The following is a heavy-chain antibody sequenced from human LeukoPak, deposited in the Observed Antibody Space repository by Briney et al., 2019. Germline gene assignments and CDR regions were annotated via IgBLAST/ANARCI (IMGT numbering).Heavy chain of an antibody. CDR3: ARDRGDSSGYYPLYYFDY. J-gene: IGHJ4*02. D-gene: IGHD3-22*01. CDR1: GFTFSSYA. Sequence: GRSLRLSCAASGFTFSSYAMHWVRQAPGKGLEWVAVIWYDGSNKYYADSVKGRFTISRDNSKNTLYLQMNSLRAEDTAVYYCARDRGDSSGYYPLYYFDYWGQGTLVTVSS. V-gene: IGHV3-33*08. CDR2: IWYDGSNK.